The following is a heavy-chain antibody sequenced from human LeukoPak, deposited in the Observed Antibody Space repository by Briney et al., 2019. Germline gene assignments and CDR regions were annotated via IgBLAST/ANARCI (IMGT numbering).Heavy chain of an antibody. CDR1: GFTFSDHY. J-gene: IGHJ6*02. D-gene: IGHD1-26*01. CDR3: AREVGATFYYYYGMDV. V-gene: IGHV3-72*01. Sequence: GGSLRLSCAASGFTFSDHYMDWVRQAPGKGLEWVGRTRNKANSYTTEYAASVKGRFTIPRDDSKNSLYLQMNSLKTEDTAVYYCAREVGATFYYYYGMDVWGQGTTVTVSS. CDR2: TRNKANSYTT.